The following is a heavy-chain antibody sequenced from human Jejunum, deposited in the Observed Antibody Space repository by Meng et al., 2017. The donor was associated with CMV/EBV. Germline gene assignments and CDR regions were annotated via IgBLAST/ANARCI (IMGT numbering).Heavy chain of an antibody. D-gene: IGHD3-16*01. CDR2: FNHSGTT. V-gene: IGHV4-4*02. CDR3: ARGGGGALDY. J-gene: IGHJ4*02. CDR1: GHSVTSVVC. Sequence: LPCFFLGHSVTSVVCCIWVRKPPGKGLEWIEKFNHSGTTHNTPSLKSRVTISVDKSKNQFSLKRSSGTAAETAVYYWARGGGGALDYWGQGLLVTVSS.